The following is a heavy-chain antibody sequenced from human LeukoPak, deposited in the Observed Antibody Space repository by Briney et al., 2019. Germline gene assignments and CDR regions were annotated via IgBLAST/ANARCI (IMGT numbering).Heavy chain of an antibody. Sequence: GGSLRLSCAASGFTFSSYEMNWVRQAPGKGLEWVSYISSSSSTIYYADSVKGRFTISRDNAENSLYLQMNSLRAEDTAVYYCAREVSQYSNYVGSFDYWGQGTLVTVSS. D-gene: IGHD4-11*01. CDR1: GFTFSSYE. CDR2: ISSSSSTI. CDR3: AREVSQYSNYVGSFDY. V-gene: IGHV3-48*01. J-gene: IGHJ4*02.